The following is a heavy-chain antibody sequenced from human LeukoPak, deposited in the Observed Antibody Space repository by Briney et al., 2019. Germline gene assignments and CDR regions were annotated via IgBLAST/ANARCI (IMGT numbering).Heavy chain of an antibody. D-gene: IGHD3-22*01. CDR2: ISDSTSYI. V-gene: IGHV3-21*01. J-gene: IGHJ4*02. CDR3: ARDGSGYSDPVDY. Sequence: GGSLRLSCAASGFTFSSYMNWVRQAPGKGLEWVSSISDSTSYIYYADSLKGRFTISRDNAKNSLYLQMNSLRAEDSAVYYCARDGSGYSDPVDYWGQGTLVTVSS. CDR1: GFTFSSY.